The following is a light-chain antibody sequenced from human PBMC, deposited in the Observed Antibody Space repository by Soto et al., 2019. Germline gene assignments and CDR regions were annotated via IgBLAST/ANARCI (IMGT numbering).Light chain of an antibody. CDR3: QQLNGYFFT. CDR1: QGISNS. CDR2: AAS. J-gene: IGKJ4*01. V-gene: IGKV1-27*01. Sequence: DIQMTQSPSSLSASVGDRVTITCRPSQGISNSLAWYQQKPGKVPKLLIHAASTLQSGVPSRFSGSGSGTDFTLTISSLQPEDVATYFCQQLNGYFFTFGGGTKVEIK.